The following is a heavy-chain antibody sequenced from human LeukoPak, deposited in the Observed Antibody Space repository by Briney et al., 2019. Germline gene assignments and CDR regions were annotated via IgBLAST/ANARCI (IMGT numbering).Heavy chain of an antibody. CDR1: GFALRTRGVA. J-gene: IGHJ4*02. D-gene: IGHD6-13*01. CDR2: IFWDDDK. CDR3: AHAISAAGYHF. Sequence: SGPTLFKPTPTLTLTCPSTGFALRTRGVAVGWIRQPPGKALDWLSLIFWDDDKRYSPSLKSRLTITKNTSKNQVVLTMTNMDPVDTATYYCAHAISAAGYHFWGQGTRVTVSS. V-gene: IGHV2-5*02.